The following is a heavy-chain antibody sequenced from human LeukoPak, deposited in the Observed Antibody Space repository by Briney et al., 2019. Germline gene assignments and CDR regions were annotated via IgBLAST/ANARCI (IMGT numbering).Heavy chain of an antibody. CDR3: ARGPITMVRGVISHFDY. V-gene: IGHV1-69*01. Sequence: GASVKVSCKASGGTLSSYAISWVRQAPGQGLEWMGGIIPIFGTANYAQKFQGRVTITADESTSTAYMELSSLRSEDTAVYYCARGPITMVRGVISHFDYWGQGTLVTVSS. D-gene: IGHD3-10*01. J-gene: IGHJ4*02. CDR1: GGTLSSYA. CDR2: IIPIFGTA.